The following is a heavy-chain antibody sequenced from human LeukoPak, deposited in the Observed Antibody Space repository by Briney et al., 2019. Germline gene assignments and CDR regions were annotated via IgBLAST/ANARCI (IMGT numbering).Heavy chain of an antibody. V-gene: IGHV1-69*05. D-gene: IGHD4-17*01. Sequence: SVKVSCKASGGTFSSYAISWVRQAPGQGLEWMGRIIPIFGTANYAQKFQGRVTITTDESTSTAYMELSSLRSEDTAVYYCARTGGGESDGDYDSDYYYYYMDVWGKGTTVTVSS. CDR2: IIPIFGTA. J-gene: IGHJ6*03. CDR3: ARTGGGESDGDYDSDYYYYYMDV. CDR1: GGTFSSYA.